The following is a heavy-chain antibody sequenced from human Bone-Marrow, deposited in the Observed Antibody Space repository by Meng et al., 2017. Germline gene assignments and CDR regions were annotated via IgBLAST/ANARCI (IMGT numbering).Heavy chain of an antibody. D-gene: IGHD3-10*01. V-gene: IGHV4-34*01. CDR3: ARGLYYYGSRSYYRGCWFDP. Sequence: SETLSLTCAVYGGPFSGYYWSWIRQPPGKGLEWIGEINHSGSTNYNPSLKSRVTISVDTSKNQFSLKLSSVTAADTAVYCCARGLYYYGSRSYYRGCWFDPWGQGTLVTVSS. CDR1: GGPFSGYY. CDR2: INHSGST. J-gene: IGHJ5*01.